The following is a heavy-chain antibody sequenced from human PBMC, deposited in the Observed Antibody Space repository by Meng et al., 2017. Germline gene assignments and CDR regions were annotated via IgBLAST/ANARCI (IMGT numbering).Heavy chain of an antibody. D-gene: IGHD3-22*01. CDR1: GFSLSTSGVG. V-gene: IGHV2-5*02. CDR2: IYWDDDK. Sequence: QITFKESGPTLVKPTQTLTLTCTFSGFSLSTSGVGVGWIRQPPGKALEWLALIYWDDDKRYSPSLKSRLTITKDTSKNQVVLTMTNMDPVDTATYYCAHSTLGYYDSSGPYFDYWGQGTLVTVSS. J-gene: IGHJ4*02. CDR3: AHSTLGYYDSSGPYFDY.